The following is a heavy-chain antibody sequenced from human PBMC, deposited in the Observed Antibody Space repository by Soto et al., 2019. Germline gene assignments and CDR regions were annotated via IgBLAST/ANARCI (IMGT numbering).Heavy chain of an antibody. CDR1: GFTFSGSW. V-gene: IGHV3-74*03. Sequence: EMQLVESGGGLVQPGGSLRLSCAASGFTFSGSWMHWVRQAPGKGLVWVSRISSDGSSTTYADSVKGRFTISRDNAKNMLYLQMNSLRAEDTAVYYCATAGTGTFTYWGQGTLATVSS. J-gene: IGHJ4*02. CDR3: ATAGTGTFTY. CDR2: ISSDGSST. D-gene: IGHD1-1*01.